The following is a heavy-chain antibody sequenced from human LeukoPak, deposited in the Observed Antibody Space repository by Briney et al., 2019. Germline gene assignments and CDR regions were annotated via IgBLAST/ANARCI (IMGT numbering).Heavy chain of an antibody. CDR1: GGSISSGGYS. D-gene: IGHD5-18*01. Sequence: SETLSLTCAVSGGSISSGGYSWSWIRQPPGKGLEWIGYIYHSGSTYYNPSLKSRLTISVDRSKNQFSLKLSSVTAADTAVYYCARASYGSPSTLDYWGQGTLVTVSS. V-gene: IGHV4-30-2*01. CDR2: IYHSGST. J-gene: IGHJ4*02. CDR3: ARASYGSPSTLDY.